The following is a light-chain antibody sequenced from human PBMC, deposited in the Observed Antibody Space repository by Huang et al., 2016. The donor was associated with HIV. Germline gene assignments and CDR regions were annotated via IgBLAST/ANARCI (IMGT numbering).Light chain of an antibody. V-gene: IGKV3-20*01. Sequence: EILLTQSPGTLSLSPGERATLSCRASQSVGRTSLAWYQQQPGQAPTLLIDDASRRPSGIPDRFSGSGSGTDFTLSISRLEPEDFAVYYCQQYGSSPTTFGQGTKVEI. CDR2: DAS. J-gene: IGKJ1*01. CDR3: QQYGSSPTT. CDR1: QSVGRTS.